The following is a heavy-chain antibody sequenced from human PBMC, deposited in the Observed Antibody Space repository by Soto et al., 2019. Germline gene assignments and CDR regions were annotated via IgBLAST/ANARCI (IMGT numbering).Heavy chain of an antibody. Sequence: QLQLQESGSGRVRPSQTLSLTCAVSGGSISSGGYSWNWIRQPPGKGLEWIGYIYHSGSTLYNPSPKSPVTISVDKSKNPCSRKLTSVPAADTAVYYCARDQLEGNWFDPWGQGTLVTVSS. D-gene: IGHD1-1*01. CDR2: IYHSGST. J-gene: IGHJ5*02. V-gene: IGHV4-30-2*01. CDR3: ARDQLEGNWFDP. CDR1: GGSISSGGYS.